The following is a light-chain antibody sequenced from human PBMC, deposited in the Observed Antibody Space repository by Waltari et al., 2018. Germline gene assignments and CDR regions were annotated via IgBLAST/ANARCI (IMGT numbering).Light chain of an antibody. Sequence: IQLTQSPSSLSASVGDRVTITCRASQGISNYVAWYQQKPGKAPKLLIYAASTLQSGVPSRFSGNGSGTDFTLTISSLQPEDFATYYCQQLNSYQWTFGQGTKVEIK. J-gene: IGKJ1*01. CDR1: QGISNY. CDR3: QQLNSYQWT. V-gene: IGKV1-9*01. CDR2: AAS.